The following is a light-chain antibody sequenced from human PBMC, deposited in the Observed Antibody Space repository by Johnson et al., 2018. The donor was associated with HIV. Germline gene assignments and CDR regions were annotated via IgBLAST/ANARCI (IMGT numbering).Light chain of an antibody. Sequence: QLVLTQPPSASAAPGQKVTISCSGSSSNIGNNYVSWYQQLPGTAPKLLIYDNNKRPSGIPDRFSGSKSGTSATLGLTGLPTGDEADYYCGTGDRILSASYVFGTGTKVTVL. CDR1: SSNIGNNY. CDR2: DNN. CDR3: GTGDRILSASYV. J-gene: IGLJ1*01. V-gene: IGLV1-51*01.